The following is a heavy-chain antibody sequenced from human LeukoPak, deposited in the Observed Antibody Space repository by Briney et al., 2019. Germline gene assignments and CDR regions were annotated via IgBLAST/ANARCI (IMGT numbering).Heavy chain of an antibody. CDR2: ISGRGDTT. CDR1: GFTFSTYA. CDR3: ARDSDESDIVGATLDF. Sequence: PGGSLRLSCAASGFTFSTYAMNWVRQAPGKGLEWASEISGRGDTTYYADSVRGRFTISRDNSKKTLYLQMKSLRADDTAVYYCARDSDESDIVGATLDFWGQGALVTVSS. V-gene: IGHV3-23*01. J-gene: IGHJ4*02. D-gene: IGHD1-26*01.